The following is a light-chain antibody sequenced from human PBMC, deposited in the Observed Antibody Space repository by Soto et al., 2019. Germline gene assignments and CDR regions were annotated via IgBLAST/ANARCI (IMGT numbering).Light chain of an antibody. Sequence: PGERATLSCWASQSLRSSYLAWYQRKPGQAPRLLMFGASRRATGIPDRFNGSGSGTDFILTISRLEPGDVAVYYCQQHGTSPYTFGQGTVLEIK. CDR1: QSLRSSY. J-gene: IGKJ2*01. CDR2: GAS. V-gene: IGKV3-20*01. CDR3: QQHGTSPYT.